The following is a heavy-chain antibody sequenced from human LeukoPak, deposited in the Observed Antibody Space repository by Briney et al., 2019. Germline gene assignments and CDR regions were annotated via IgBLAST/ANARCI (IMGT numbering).Heavy chain of an antibody. CDR3: ARDRSEQWLPGRFDP. CDR1: GGSISSYY. CDR2: IYYSGST. J-gene: IGHJ5*02. Sequence: PSETLSLTCTVSGGSISSYYWSWIRQPPGKGLEWIGYIYYSGSTNYNPSLKSRVTISVDTSKDQFSLKLSSVTAADTAVYYCARDRSEQWLPGRFDPWGQGTLVTVSS. D-gene: IGHD6-19*01. V-gene: IGHV4-59*01.